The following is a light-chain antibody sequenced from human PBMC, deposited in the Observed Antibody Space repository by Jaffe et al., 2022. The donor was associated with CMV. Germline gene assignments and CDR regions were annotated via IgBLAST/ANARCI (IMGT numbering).Light chain of an antibody. Sequence: IQLTQFPSSLSASAGDRVTITCRASQGISSYLAWYQQKPGKAPKLLIYDASTLHSGVPSRFSGSGSGREFTLTISSLQPEDFATYYCQQLNSYPRTFGQGTKLEIK. CDR3: QQLNSYPRT. J-gene: IGKJ2*01. V-gene: IGKV1-9*01. CDR2: DAS. CDR1: QGISSY.